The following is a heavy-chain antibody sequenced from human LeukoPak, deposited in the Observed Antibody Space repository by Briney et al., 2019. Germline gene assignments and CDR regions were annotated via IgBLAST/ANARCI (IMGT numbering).Heavy chain of an antibody. CDR1: GYTFTGYY. CDR2: INPNSGGT. D-gene: IGHD3-9*01. J-gene: IGHJ4*02. CDR3: ARGGRVDILTGYPDY. V-gene: IGHV1-2*06. Sequence: ASVKVSCQATGYTFTGYYMHWVRQAPGQGLEWMGRINPNSGGTNYAQKFQGRVTMTRDTSISTAYMELSRLRSDDTAVYYCARGGRVDILTGYPDYWGQGTLVTVSS.